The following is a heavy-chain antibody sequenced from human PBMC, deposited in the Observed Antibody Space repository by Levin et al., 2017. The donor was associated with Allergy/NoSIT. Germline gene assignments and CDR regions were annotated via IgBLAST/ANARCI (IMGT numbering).Heavy chain of an antibody. CDR3: ARGTYCSGGSCYSHYYGMDV. CDR1: GFTFSSYA. CDR2: ISYDGSNK. Sequence: RSGGSLRLSCAASGFTFSSYAMHWVRQAPGKGLEWVAVISYDGSNKYYADSVKGRFTISRDNSKNTLYLQMNSLRAEDTAVYYCARGTYCSGGSCYSHYYGMDVWGQGTTVTVSS. J-gene: IGHJ6*02. V-gene: IGHV3-30-3*01. D-gene: IGHD2-15*01.